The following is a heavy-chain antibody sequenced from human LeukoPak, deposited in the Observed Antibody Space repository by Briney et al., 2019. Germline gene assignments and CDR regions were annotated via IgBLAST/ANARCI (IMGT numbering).Heavy chain of an antibody. D-gene: IGHD3-3*01. V-gene: IGHV3-23*01. J-gene: IGHJ5*02. CDR1: GFTFSSYA. CDR3: AKDNGITIFGVVINGWFDP. Sequence: GGSLRLSCAASGFTFSSYAMSWVRQAPGKGLEWVSAISGSGGSTYYADSVKGRFTISRDNSKNTLYLQMNSLRAEDTAVYYCAKDNGITIFGVVINGWFDPWGQGTLVTVSS. CDR2: ISGSGGST.